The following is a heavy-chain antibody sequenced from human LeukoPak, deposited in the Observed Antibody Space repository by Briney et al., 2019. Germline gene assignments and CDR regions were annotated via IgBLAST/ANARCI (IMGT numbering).Heavy chain of an antibody. D-gene: IGHD3-22*01. J-gene: IGHJ5*02. CDR3: ARDQGHYYDSSGYYLT. V-gene: IGHV1-69*13. Sequence: GASVKVSCKASGGTFSSYAISWVRQAPGQGLEWMGGIIPIFGTANYAQKFQGRVTITADESTSTAYMELSSLRSEDTAVYYCARDQGHYYDSSGYYLTWGQGTLVTVSS. CDR1: GGTFSSYA. CDR2: IIPIFGTA.